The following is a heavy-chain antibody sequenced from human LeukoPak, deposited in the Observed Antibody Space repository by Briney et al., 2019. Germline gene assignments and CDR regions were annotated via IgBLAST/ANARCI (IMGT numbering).Heavy chain of an antibody. Sequence: SVKVSCKASGGTFSSYAISWVRQAPGQGLEWMGGIIPIFDSTNYAQRFQGRVTITADESTSTAYMELSSLRSEDTAVYYCARGDSGWYVDYWGQGTLVTVSS. D-gene: IGHD6-19*01. J-gene: IGHJ4*02. V-gene: IGHV1-69*13. CDR1: GGTFSSYA. CDR2: IIPIFDST. CDR3: ARGDSGWYVDY.